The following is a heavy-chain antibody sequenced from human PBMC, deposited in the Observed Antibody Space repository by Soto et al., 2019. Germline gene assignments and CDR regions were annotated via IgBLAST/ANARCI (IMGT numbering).Heavy chain of an antibody. CDR1: GFTFSSYG. CDR2: IWYDGSNK. Sequence: QVQLVESGGGVVQPGRSLRLSCAASGFTFSSYGMHWVRQAPGKGLEWVAVIWYDGSNKYYADSVKGRFTISRDNSKNTLYLQMTSLRAEDTAVYYCARVEAAAGSDYYGMDVWGQGTTVTVSS. D-gene: IGHD6-13*01. J-gene: IGHJ6*02. V-gene: IGHV3-33*01. CDR3: ARVEAAAGSDYYGMDV.